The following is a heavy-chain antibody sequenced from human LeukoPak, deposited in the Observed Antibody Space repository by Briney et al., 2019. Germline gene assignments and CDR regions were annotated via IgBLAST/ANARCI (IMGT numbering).Heavy chain of an antibody. CDR1: GFTFSSYE. J-gene: IGHJ4*02. CDR3: AREGIYKPLDY. D-gene: IGHD1-1*01. V-gene: IGHV3-48*03. Sequence: GGSLRLSCAASGFTFSSYEMNWVRQAPGKGLEWVSYISSSGSTIYYADSVKGRFTISRDNAKNSLYLQMNSLRAEDTAVYYCAREGIYKPLDYWGQGTLVTVSS. CDR2: ISSSGSTI.